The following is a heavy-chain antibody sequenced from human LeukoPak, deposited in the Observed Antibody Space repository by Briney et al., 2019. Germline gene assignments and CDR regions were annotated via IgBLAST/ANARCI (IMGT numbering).Heavy chain of an antibody. CDR2: IRSKAYRETT. D-gene: IGHD5-18*01. Sequence: PGRSLRLSCRGSGFTFGDHAMSWVRQAPGKGLEWVGFIRSKAYRETTESAASVKGRFTISRDDSASIAYMQMNSLKTEDTAVYYCARGPIQLWIHNAMDVWGQGTTVTVSS. CDR3: ARGPIQLWIHNAMDV. CDR1: GFTFGDHA. V-gene: IGHV3-49*04. J-gene: IGHJ6*02.